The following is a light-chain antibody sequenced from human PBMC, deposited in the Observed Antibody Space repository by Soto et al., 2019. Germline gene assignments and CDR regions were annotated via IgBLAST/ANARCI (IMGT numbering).Light chain of an antibody. CDR2: DVS. CDR1: SCDIGDYNY. CDR3: CSYTRSGTLS. Sequence: QSVLTQPASVSGSPGQSITISCVGTSCDIGDYNYVSWYQQHPGKVPKVIIYDVSNRPSGVSYRFSGTKSGNTASLTVSGLQAEDEADYYCCSYTRSGTLSFGTGTKVTVL. V-gene: IGLV2-14*01. J-gene: IGLJ1*01.